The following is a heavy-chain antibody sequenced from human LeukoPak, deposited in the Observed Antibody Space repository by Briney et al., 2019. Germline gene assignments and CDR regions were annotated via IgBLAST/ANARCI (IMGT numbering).Heavy chain of an antibody. J-gene: IGHJ4*02. CDR3: ARDPGSAVRAPPYFDY. CDR1: GYTFTSYG. D-gene: IGHD2-15*01. V-gene: IGHV1-69*05. Sequence: SVKVSCKASGYTFTSYGISWVRQAPGQGLEWMGGTIPVFGTKDYAPSFQGRVTISTDESTSTVYMELSSLRSEDTAVYYCARDPGSAVRAPPYFDYWGQGTVVTVSS. CDR2: TIPVFGTK.